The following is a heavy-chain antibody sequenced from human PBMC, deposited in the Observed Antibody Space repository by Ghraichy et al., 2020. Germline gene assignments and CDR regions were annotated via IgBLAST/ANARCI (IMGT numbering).Heavy chain of an antibody. J-gene: IGHJ4*02. CDR1: GFTFSSYT. CDR2: ISSSGSYI. V-gene: IGHV3-21*01. D-gene: IGHD3-10*01. Sequence: GGSLRLSCAASGFTFSSYTMNWVRQAPGKGLEWVSSISSSGSYIYFADSVKGRFTIPRDNAKNSLYLQMNSLRAEDTAVYYCARKGGSEIDYWGQGTLVTVSS. CDR3: ARKGGSEIDY.